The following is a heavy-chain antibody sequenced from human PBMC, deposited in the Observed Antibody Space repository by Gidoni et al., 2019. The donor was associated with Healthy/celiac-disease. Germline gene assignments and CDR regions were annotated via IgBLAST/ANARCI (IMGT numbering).Heavy chain of an antibody. D-gene: IGHD3-10*01. V-gene: IGHV3-30-3*01. J-gene: IGHJ4*02. CDR2: ISYDGSNK. CDR1: GFTFSSSS. CDR3: ARMEGSRFGSERYYFDY. Sequence: QVQLVESGGGVVQPGRSLRLPWAASGFTFSSSSMHWVRQAPGKGLEWVAVISYDGSNKYYADSVKGRFTISRDNSKNTLYLQMNSLRAEDTAVYYCARMEGSRFGSERYYFDYWGQGTLVTVSS.